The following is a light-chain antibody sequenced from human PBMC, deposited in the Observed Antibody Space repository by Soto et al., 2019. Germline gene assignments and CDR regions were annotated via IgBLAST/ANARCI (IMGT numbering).Light chain of an antibody. CDR1: ESIGNY. CDR2: YGS. V-gene: IGKV3-11*01. Sequence: EVVLTQSPATLSLSPGERATLSCRASESIGNYLAWYQQKLGQAPQRLIYYGSHRAIGIPGRFSGDGSGTDFSLTISSLEHEDFSVYYCQWRSDWPPRLTFGGGTKVEIK. J-gene: IGKJ4*01. CDR3: QWRSDWPPRLT.